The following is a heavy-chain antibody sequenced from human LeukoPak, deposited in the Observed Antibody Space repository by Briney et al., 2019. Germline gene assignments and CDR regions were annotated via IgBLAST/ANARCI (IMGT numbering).Heavy chain of an antibody. V-gene: IGHV3-23*01. CDR2: ISGSGGST. J-gene: IGHJ4*02. CDR3: AKDQGVPAGPIDY. CDR1: GFTFSSYA. Sequence: GGSLRLSCAASGFTFSSYAMSWVRQAPGKGMVWVSAISGSGGSTYYADSVKGRFTISRDNSKNTLYLQMNSLRAEDTAVYYCAKDQGVPAGPIDYWGQGTLVTVSS. D-gene: IGHD2-2*01.